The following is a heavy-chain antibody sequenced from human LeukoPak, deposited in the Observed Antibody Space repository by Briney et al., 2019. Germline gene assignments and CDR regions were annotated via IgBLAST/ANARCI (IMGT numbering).Heavy chain of an antibody. J-gene: IGHJ4*02. V-gene: IGHV3-74*01. D-gene: IGHD3-10*01. CDR3: ARAYYTSGSPNDC. Sequence: GGSLRLSCAASGFTFSSYWMHWVRQAPGKGLVWVSRINSDGGTTNYADSVKGRFTISRDNVKNTLYLQMNSLTAEDTAVYYCARAYYTSGSPNDCWGQGTLVTVSS. CDR1: GFTFSSYW. CDR2: INSDGGTT.